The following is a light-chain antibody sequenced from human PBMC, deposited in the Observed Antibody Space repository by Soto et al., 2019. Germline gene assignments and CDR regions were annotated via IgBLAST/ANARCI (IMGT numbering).Light chain of an antibody. V-gene: IGLV2-14*01. CDR3: SSYTSSNTLV. CDR2: DVS. Sequence: QSALTQPASVSGSPGQSITISCTGTSSDVGAYNYVSWYQQHPGKAPKLMIFDVSDRPSGVSNRFSGSKSGNTASLTISGLQAEEEADYCCSSYTSSNTLVFGGGTKLTVL. J-gene: IGLJ2*01. CDR1: SSDVGAYNY.